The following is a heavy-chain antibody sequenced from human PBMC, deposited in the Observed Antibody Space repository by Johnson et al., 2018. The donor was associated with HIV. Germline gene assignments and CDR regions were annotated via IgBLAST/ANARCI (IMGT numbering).Heavy chain of an antibody. J-gene: IGHJ3*02. D-gene: IGHD2-21*01. V-gene: IGHV3-30*02. CDR3: AKDARSYCSGDRSI. CDR1: GFTFSSYA. CDR2: IRYDGSNK. Sequence: QVQLVESGGGVVQPGRSLRLSCAASGFTFSSYAMHGVRQAPGKGLEWVAFIRYDGSNKYYADSVKGRFTISRDNSKNTLYLQMNSLRAEDTAVYYCAKDARSYCSGDRSIWGQGTMVTVSS.